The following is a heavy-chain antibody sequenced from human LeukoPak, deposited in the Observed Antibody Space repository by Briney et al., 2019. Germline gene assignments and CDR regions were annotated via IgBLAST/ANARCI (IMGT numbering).Heavy chain of an antibody. D-gene: IGHD5-12*01. CDR3: ARVSSGYDSDYYYMDV. Sequence: ASVKVSCKASGGTFSSYAISWVRQAPGQGLEWMGGIIPIFGTANYAQKFQGRVTITADESTSTAYMELSSLRSEDTAVYYCARVSSGYDSDYYYMDVWGKGTTVTVSS. CDR2: IIPIFGTA. CDR1: GGTFSSYA. J-gene: IGHJ6*03. V-gene: IGHV1-69*13.